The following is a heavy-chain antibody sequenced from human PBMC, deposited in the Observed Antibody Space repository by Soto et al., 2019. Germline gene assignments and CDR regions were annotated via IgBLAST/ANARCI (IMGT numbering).Heavy chain of an antibody. J-gene: IGHJ4*02. Sequence: KFQGRVTITRDTSASTAYMELSSLRSEDTAVYYCARGGVVDYWGQGTLVTVSS. V-gene: IGHV1-3*01. CDR3: ARGGVVDY. D-gene: IGHD2-15*01.